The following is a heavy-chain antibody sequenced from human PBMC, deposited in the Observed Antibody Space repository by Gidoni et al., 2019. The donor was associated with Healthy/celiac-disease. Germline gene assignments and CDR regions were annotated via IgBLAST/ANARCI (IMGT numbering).Heavy chain of an antibody. V-gene: IGHV3-48*04. Sequence: EVQLVESGGGLVQPGGARRRSCAASGLTFSSFSMNWVRQAPGKGLEVVSYISSSSSTIYYADSVKGRFTISRDNAKNSLYLQMNSLSAEDTAVYYCARDRGVRYYYYGMDVWGQGTTVTVSS. CDR2: ISSSSSTI. CDR3: ARDRGVRYYYYGMDV. CDR1: GLTFSSFS. D-gene: IGHD3-10*01. J-gene: IGHJ6*02.